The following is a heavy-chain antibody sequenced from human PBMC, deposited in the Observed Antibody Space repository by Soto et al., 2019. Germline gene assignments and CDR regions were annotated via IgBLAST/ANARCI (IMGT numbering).Heavy chain of an antibody. Sequence: LRLSCAASGFTFSNAWMSWVRQAPGKGLEWVGRIKSKTDGGTTDYAAPVKGRFTISRDDSKNTLYLQMNSLKTEDTAVYYCTTDLYGSGSYYNGGTFDYWGQGTLVTVSS. J-gene: IGHJ4*02. D-gene: IGHD3-10*01. CDR1: GFTFSNAW. CDR2: IKSKTDGGTT. V-gene: IGHV3-15*01. CDR3: TTDLYGSGSYYNGGTFDY.